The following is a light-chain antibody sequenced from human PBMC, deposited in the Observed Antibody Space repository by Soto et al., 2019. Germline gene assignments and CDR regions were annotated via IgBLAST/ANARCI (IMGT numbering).Light chain of an antibody. Sequence: EIEMTQSPATLSVSLGESATISCRASQSISSELAWYQQKPGQPPRLLIYGASTMATGVPARFTGSGSGSDFTLTISRLQSEDFAIYYCQQGYNCPLTFGQGTRLEI. CDR1: QSISSE. CDR2: GAS. CDR3: QQGYNCPLT. J-gene: IGKJ2*01. V-gene: IGKV3-15*01.